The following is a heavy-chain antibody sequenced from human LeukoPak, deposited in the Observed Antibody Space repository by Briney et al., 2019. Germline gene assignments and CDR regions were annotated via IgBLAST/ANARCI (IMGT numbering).Heavy chain of an antibody. V-gene: IGHV4-34*01. CDR1: GGSFSGYY. J-gene: IGHJ6*03. Sequence: SETLSLTCAVYGGSFSGYYWSWIRQPPGKGLEWIGEINHSGSTNYNPSLKSRVTISVDPSKNQFSLKLSSVTAADTAVYYCARTTKIGVVPAAYYYYYYMDVWGKGTTVTVSS. CDR2: INHSGST. D-gene: IGHD2-2*01. CDR3: ARTTKIGVVPAAYYYYYYMDV.